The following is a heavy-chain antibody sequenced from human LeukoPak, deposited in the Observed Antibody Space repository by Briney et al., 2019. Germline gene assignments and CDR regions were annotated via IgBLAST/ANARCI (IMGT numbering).Heavy chain of an antibody. D-gene: IGHD3-22*01. CDR3: AKDGSHYYDSSGSEGDAFDI. V-gene: IGHV3-9*01. Sequence: GGSLRLSCAASGFTFDDYAMHWVRQAPGKGLEWVSGISWNSGSIGYADSVKGRFTISRDNAKNSLYLQMNSLRAEDTALYYCAKDGSHYYDSSGSEGDAFDIWGQGTMVTVSS. CDR2: ISWNSGSI. CDR1: GFTFDDYA. J-gene: IGHJ3*02.